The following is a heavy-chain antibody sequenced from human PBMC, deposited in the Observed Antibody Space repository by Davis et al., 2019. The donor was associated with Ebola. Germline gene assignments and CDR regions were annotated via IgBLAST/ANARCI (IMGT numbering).Heavy chain of an antibody. CDR3: FGVYYGMDV. Sequence: GGSLRLSCAVSGFTFSHNAMTWVRQAPGKGLEWVSVIYSGGSTYYADSVKGRFTISRHNSKNTLYLQMNSLRAEDTAVYYCFGVYYGMDVWGQGTTVTVSS. D-gene: IGHD3-3*01. CDR2: IYSGGST. CDR1: GFTFSHNA. J-gene: IGHJ6*02. V-gene: IGHV3-53*01.